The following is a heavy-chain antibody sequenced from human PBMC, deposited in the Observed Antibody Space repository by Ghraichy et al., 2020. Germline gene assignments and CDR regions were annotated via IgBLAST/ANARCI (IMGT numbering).Heavy chain of an antibody. J-gene: IGHJ4*02. CDR1: GGSFSGYY. CDR3: ARGVVAATPNFDY. V-gene: IGHV4-34*01. Sequence: SETPSLTCAVYGGSFSGYYWSWIRQPPGKGLEWIGEINHSGSTNYNPSLKSRVTISVDTSKNQFSLRLSSVTAADTAVYYCARGVVAATPNFDYWGQGTLVTVSS. CDR2: INHSGST. D-gene: IGHD2-15*01.